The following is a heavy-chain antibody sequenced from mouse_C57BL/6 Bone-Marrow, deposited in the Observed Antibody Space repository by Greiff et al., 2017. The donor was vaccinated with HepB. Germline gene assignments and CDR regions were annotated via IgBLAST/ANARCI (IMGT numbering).Heavy chain of an antibody. CDR2: ISNGGGST. CDR3: AREGDVDWYFDV. D-gene: IGHD3-3*01. J-gene: IGHJ1*03. Sequence: EVKLVESGGGLVQPGGSLKLSCAASGFTFSDYYMYWVRQTPDKRLEWVAYISNGGGSTYYPDTVKGRFTISRDNAKNTLYLQMSRLKSEDTAMYYCAREGDVDWYFDVWGTGTTVTVSS. CDR1: GFTFSDYY. V-gene: IGHV5-12*01.